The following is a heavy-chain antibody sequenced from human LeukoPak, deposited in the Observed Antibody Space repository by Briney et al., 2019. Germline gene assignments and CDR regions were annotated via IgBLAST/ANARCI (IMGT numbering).Heavy chain of an antibody. CDR3: VRKEDISSSRVFDI. D-gene: IGHD6-6*01. J-gene: IGHJ3*02. CDR2: IYYSGST. CDR1: GGSISSSSYY. V-gene: IGHV4-39*01. Sequence: SETLSLTCTVSGGSISSSSYYWGWIRQPPGKGLEWIGSIYYSGSTYYNPSLKSRVTISVDTSKNQFSLKLSSVTAADTAVYYCVRKEDISSSRVFDIWGQGTMVTVSS.